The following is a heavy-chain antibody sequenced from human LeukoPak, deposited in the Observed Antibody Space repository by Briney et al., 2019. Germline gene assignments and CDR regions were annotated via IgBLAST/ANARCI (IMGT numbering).Heavy chain of an antibody. CDR3: AREDYGMDV. V-gene: IGHV3-21*01. Sequence: GGSLRLSCVASGFSFSSYTMNWVRQAPGKGLEWVSSISSRSSYIYYADSVKGRFTISRDNTKNSLYLQMNSPRAEDTAVYYCAREDYGMDVWGQGTTVIVSS. CDR1: GFSFSSYT. J-gene: IGHJ6*02. CDR2: ISSRSSYI.